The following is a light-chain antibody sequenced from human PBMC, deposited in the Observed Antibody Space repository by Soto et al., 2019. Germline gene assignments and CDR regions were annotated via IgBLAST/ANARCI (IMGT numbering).Light chain of an antibody. CDR3: SSYAVSNSLL. V-gene: IGLV2-8*01. Sequence: QSVLTQPPSASGSLGQSVTISCTGTRSDVGAFNYVSWYQQNPGKAPKLLIYEVFKRPSGVPDRFSGSKSGNTASLTVSGLQAEDEAHYYCSSYAVSNSLLFGGGTKVTVL. CDR2: EVF. J-gene: IGLJ2*01. CDR1: RSDVGAFNY.